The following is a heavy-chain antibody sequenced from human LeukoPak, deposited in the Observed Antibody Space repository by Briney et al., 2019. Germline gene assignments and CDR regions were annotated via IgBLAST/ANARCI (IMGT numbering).Heavy chain of an antibody. V-gene: IGHV3-23*01. J-gene: IGHJ4*02. CDR2: ISGSGGST. CDR3: AKYYYGSGSSDFDY. Sequence: GGSLRLSCAASGFTFSSYAMSWVRQAPGKGLEWVSAISGSGGSTYYADSVKGRFTISRDNSKNTLYLQMNSLGAEDTAVYYCAKYYYGSGSSDFDYWGQGTLVTVSS. D-gene: IGHD3-10*01. CDR1: GFTFSSYA.